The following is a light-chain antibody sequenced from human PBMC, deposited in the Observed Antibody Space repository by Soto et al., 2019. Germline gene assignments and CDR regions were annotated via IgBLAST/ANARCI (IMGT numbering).Light chain of an antibody. CDR1: QGIRDA. CDR2: AAS. J-gene: IGKJ1*01. V-gene: IGKV1-17*01. Sequence: DIQMTQSPSSLSASVGDRVTITCRASQGIRDALGWYQQKPGKAPKRLIYAASSLQSGVPSRFSGSGSGTEFTPTISSLQPEDFATYSCLQHNSYPQTFGQGTKVEIK. CDR3: LQHNSYPQT.